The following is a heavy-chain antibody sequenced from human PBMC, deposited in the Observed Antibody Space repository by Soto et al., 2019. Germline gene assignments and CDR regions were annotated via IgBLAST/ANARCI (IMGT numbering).Heavy chain of an antibody. CDR3: AKTAAGGKNYYGMDV. Sequence: GESLKISCKGSGYSFTSYWIGWARQMPGKGLEWMGIIYPGDSDTRYSPSFQGQVTISADKSISTAYLQWSSLKASDTAMYYCAKTAAGGKNYYGMDVWGLGTTVTVSS. CDR2: IYPGDSDT. V-gene: IGHV5-51*01. D-gene: IGHD6-13*01. J-gene: IGHJ6*02. CDR1: GYSFTSYW.